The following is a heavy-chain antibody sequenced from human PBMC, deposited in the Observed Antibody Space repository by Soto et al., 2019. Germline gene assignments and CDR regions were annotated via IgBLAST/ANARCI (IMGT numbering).Heavy chain of an antibody. J-gene: IGHJ6*02. Sequence: GGSLRLSCAASGFTFSSYAMSWVRQAPGKGLEWVSAISGSGGSTYYADSVKGRFTISRDNSKNTLYRQMNSLRAEDKAVYYCAKPYGAGRYSSSWYNYYGMDVWGQGTTVTVSS. CDR3: AKPYGAGRYSSSWYNYYGMDV. V-gene: IGHV3-23*01. D-gene: IGHD6-13*01. CDR2: ISGSGGST. CDR1: GFTFSSYA.